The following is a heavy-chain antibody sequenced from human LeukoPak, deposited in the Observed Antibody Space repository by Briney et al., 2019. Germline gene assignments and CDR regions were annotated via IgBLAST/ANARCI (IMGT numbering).Heavy chain of an antibody. CDR2: INPNSGGT. V-gene: IGHV1-2*02. D-gene: IGHD3-22*01. CDR1: GYTFTGYY. Sequence: ASVKVSCEASGYTFTGYYMHWVRQAPGQGLEWMGWINPNSGGTNYARKFQGRVTMTRDTSISTAYMGLRSLRSDDTAVYYCARGRYYDSSGYYEYSPYFDYWGQGTLVTVSS. J-gene: IGHJ4*02. CDR3: ARGRYYDSSGYYEYSPYFDY.